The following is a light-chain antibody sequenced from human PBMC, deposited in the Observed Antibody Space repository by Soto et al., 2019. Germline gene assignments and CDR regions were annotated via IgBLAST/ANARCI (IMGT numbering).Light chain of an antibody. V-gene: IGKV1-17*01. CDR3: QQSYSTPIT. CDR2: ATS. CDR1: QAIRND. Sequence: DIQMTQSPSSLSASVGDRVTITCRASQAIRNDLGWYQQKPAKAPKRLIYATSSLQSGVPSRFSGSGSGTEFTLTISSLQPEDFATYYCQQSYSTPITFGQGTRLEIK. J-gene: IGKJ5*01.